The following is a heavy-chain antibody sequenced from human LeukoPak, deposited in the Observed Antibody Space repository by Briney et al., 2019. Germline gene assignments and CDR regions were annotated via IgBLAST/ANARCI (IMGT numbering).Heavy chain of an antibody. J-gene: IGHJ4*02. CDR3: ARCGAPVVTARGYFDY. Sequence: SETLSLTCAVYGGSFSGYYWSWIRQPPGKGLEWIGEINHSGSTNYNPSLKSRVTISVDTSKNQSSLKLSSVTAADTAVYYCARCGAPVVTARGYFDYWGQGTLVTVSS. D-gene: IGHD2-15*01. CDR2: INHSGST. CDR1: GGSFSGYY. V-gene: IGHV4-34*01.